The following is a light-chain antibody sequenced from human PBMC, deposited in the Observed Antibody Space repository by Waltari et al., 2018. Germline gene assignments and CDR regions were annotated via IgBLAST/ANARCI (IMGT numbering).Light chain of an antibody. CDR2: DAS. J-gene: IGKJ2*01. CDR1: QRVSSY. CDR3: QQRSNWPPEYT. V-gene: IGKV3-11*01. Sequence: EIVLTQSPATLSLSPGDRATLSCRSSQRVSSYLAWYQQKPGQAPRLPIYDASNRATGIPARFSGSGSGTDFTVTISSLEPEDFAVYYCQQRSNWPPEYTFGQGTKLEIK.